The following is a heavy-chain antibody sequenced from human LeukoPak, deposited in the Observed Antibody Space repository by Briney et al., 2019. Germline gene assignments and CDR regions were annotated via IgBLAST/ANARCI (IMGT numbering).Heavy chain of an antibody. V-gene: IGHV3-23*01. Sequence: GSLRLSCAASGFTFGSYAMSWVRQAPGKGLEWVSAISASGGSTYYADSVKGRFTISRDNSMDTLYLQMNSLRAGDTAVYYCARSDNYRYSSSEFDYWGQGTLVTVS. J-gene: IGHJ4*02. D-gene: IGHD6-6*01. CDR3: ARSDNYRYSSSEFDY. CDR2: ISASGGST. CDR1: GFTFGSYA.